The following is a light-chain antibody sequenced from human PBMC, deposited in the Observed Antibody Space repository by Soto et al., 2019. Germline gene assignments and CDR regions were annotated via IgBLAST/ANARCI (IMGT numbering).Light chain of an antibody. Sequence: EIVLTQSPGTLSLSPGERATLSCRASQSVVDTYLAWYQQRPGQAPRLLMYSTSIKATGIPDRFSGSGSGTDFTLTISRLEPEDFAVYYCQQYDTSFTFGPGTKVDNK. CDR2: STS. CDR3: QQYDTSFT. J-gene: IGKJ3*01. CDR1: QSVVDTY. V-gene: IGKV3-20*01.